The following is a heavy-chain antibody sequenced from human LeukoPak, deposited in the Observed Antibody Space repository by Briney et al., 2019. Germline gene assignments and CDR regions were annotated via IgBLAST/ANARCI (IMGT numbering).Heavy chain of an antibody. J-gene: IGHJ4*02. V-gene: IGHV1-69*13. CDR3: AREKRYYDYVWGSYRYPYYFDY. D-gene: IGHD3-16*02. CDR2: IIPIFGTA. Sequence: SVKVPCEASGYTLTYNNISWVRQAPGQGLEWMGGIIPIFGTANYAQKFQGRVTITADESTSTAYMELSSLRSEDTAVYYCAREKRYYDYVWGSYRYPYYFDYWGQGTLVTVSS. CDR1: GYTLTYNN.